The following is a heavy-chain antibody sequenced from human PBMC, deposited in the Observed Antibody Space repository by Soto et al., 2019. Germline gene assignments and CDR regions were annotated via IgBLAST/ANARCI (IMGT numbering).Heavy chain of an antibody. J-gene: IGHJ5*02. D-gene: IGHD2-15*01. V-gene: IGHV1-18*01. Sequence: ASVKVSCKASCYTFTSYGISWVRQAPGQGLEWMGWISAYNGNTNYAQKLQGRVTMTTDTSTSTAYMELRSLRSDDTAVYYCARDYGYCSGGSCYIRWFDPWGQGTLVTVSS. CDR3: ARDYGYCSGGSCYIRWFDP. CDR2: ISAYNGNT. CDR1: CYTFTSYG.